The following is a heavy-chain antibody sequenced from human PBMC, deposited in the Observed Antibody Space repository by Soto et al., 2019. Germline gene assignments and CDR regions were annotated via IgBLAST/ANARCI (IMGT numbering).Heavy chain of an antibody. Sequence: QVQLVQSGTEVKKPGASVKVSCKASGYTFTSYAISWVRQAPGQGLEWMGWINPYNGNTNYAQKRQGRVTMTTDTSTSTAYMELRSLRSDDTAVYYCARDTAMALPDAWGPGTLVTVSS. CDR1: GYTFTSYA. V-gene: IGHV1-18*01. J-gene: IGHJ4*02. D-gene: IGHD5-18*01. CDR2: INPYNGNT. CDR3: ARDTAMALPDA.